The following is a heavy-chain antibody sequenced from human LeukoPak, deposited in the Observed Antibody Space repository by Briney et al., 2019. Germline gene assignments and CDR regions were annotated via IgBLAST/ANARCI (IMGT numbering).Heavy chain of an antibody. Sequence: SQTLSLTCTVSGGSISSSSYYWGWIRQPPGKGLEWIGSIYYSGSTYYNPSLKSRVTISVDTSKNQFSLKLSSVTAADTAVYYCARLEIAARPRDYWGQGTLVTVSS. D-gene: IGHD6-6*01. CDR3: ARLEIAARPRDY. CDR2: IYYSGST. CDR1: GGSISSSSYY. J-gene: IGHJ4*02. V-gene: IGHV4-39*01.